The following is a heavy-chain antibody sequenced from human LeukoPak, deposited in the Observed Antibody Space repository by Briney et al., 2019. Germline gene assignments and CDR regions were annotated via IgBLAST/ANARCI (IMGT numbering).Heavy chain of an antibody. CDR2: INTSGNT. CDR1: GDSISNYY. V-gene: IGHV4-4*07. D-gene: IGHD3-10*01. CDR3: ARERLGFRVDV. J-gene: IGHJ6*04. Sequence: SETLSLTCTVSGDSISNYYWTWIRRSAGKGLQWIGRINTSGNTNYNPYLKSRVTMSLDTSKNQFSLNLSSVTAADTAVYYCARERLGFRVDVWGKGTTVTVSS.